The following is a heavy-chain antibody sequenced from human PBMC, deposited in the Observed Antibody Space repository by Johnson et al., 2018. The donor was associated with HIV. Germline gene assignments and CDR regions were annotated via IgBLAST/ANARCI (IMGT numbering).Heavy chain of an antibody. CDR1: EFTFSNYA. V-gene: IGHV3-30*04. CDR2: ISYDGTNK. Sequence: QVQLVESGGGVVQPGRSLRLSCAASEFTFSNYAIHWVRQAPGKGLEWVAVISYDGTNKYYADSVTGRFTISKDDSKNTVYLQMNSLRAEDTAVYYCARKGPTSGRADAFDLWGQGTMVTVSS. J-gene: IGHJ3*01. CDR3: ARKGPTSGRADAFDL.